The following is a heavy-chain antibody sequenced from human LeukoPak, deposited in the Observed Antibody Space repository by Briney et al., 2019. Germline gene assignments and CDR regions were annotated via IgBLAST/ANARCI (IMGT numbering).Heavy chain of an antibody. V-gene: IGHV4-59*12. Sequence: SETLSLTCTVSGGSISSYYWSWIRQPPGKGLEWIGYIYYSGSTNYNPSLKSRVTISVDTSKNQSSLKVSSVTAADTAVYYCGRDSSDGPTFEIWGQGTMVTVSS. J-gene: IGHJ3*02. CDR3: GRDSSDGPTFEI. CDR2: IYYSGST. CDR1: GGSISSYY.